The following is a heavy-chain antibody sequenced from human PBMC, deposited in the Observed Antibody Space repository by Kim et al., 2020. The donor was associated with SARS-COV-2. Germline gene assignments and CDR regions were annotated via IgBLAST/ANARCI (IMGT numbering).Heavy chain of an antibody. V-gene: IGHV4-59*01. D-gene: IGHD3-9*01. CDR3: ARTYYDILTGYYPYYFDY. J-gene: IGHJ4*02. Sequence: RVNISVDTSKNQFSLKLSSVTAADTAVYYCARTYYDILTGYYPYYFDYWGQGTLVTVSS.